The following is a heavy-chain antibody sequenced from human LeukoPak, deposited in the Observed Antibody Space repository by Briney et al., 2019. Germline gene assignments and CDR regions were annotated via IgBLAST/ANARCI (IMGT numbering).Heavy chain of an antibody. CDR1: GFTFSSYG. J-gene: IGHJ4*02. CDR2: IWYDGSNK. D-gene: IGHD5-18*01. V-gene: IGHV3-33*01. CDR3: ARDILYSYGYGPLDY. Sequence: GGSLRLSCAASGFTFSSYGMHWVRQAPGGGREWVAVIWYDGSNKYYADSVKGRFTISTDNTKNTLYLQISTLRAENTAVYYSARDILYSYGYGPLDYWGQGTLVTVSS.